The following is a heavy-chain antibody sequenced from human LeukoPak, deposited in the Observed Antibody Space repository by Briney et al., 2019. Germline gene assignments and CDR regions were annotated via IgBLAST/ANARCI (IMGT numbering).Heavy chain of an antibody. CDR2: IKLDGSEE. J-gene: IGHJ5*02. Sequence: PGGSLRLSCAASGFTFSSYSMNWVRQAPGKGLEWVAKIKLDGSEEYYVDSVKGRFTISRDNAKNSVYLQMNSLRAEDTAVYYCARDCCTGGRNTFDPWGQGTLVTVSS. D-gene: IGHD2-8*02. CDR1: GFTFSSYS. CDR3: ARDCCTGGRNTFDP. V-gene: IGHV3-7*01.